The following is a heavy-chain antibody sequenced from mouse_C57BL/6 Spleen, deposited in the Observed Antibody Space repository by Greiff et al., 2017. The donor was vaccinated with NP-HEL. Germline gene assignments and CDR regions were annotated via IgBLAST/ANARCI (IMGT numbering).Heavy chain of an antibody. CDR2: IDPSDSYT. V-gene: IGHV1-69*01. Sequence: QVQLQQPGAELVMPGASVKLSCKASGYTFTSYWMHWVKQRPGQGLEWIGEIDPSDSYTNYIQKFKGKSTLTVDKSSSTAYMQLSSLTSEDSTVYYCARGPYYYGSSYDDYWGQGTTLTVSS. CDR1: GYTFTSYW. CDR3: ARGPYYYGSSYDDY. J-gene: IGHJ2*01. D-gene: IGHD1-1*01.